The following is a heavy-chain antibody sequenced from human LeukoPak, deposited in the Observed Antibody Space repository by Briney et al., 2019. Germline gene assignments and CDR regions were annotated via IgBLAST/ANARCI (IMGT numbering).Heavy chain of an antibody. CDR3: ARGFNGIAAPLWGNY. D-gene: IGHD6-13*01. J-gene: IGHJ4*02. Sequence: GGSLRLSCAASGFTFSSYWMSWVRQAPGKGLEWVANIKQDGSEKYYVDSVKGRFTISRDNAKNSLYLQMNSLRAEDTAVCYCARGFNGIAAPLWGNYWGQGTLVTVSS. V-gene: IGHV3-7*01. CDR2: IKQDGSEK. CDR1: GFTFSSYW.